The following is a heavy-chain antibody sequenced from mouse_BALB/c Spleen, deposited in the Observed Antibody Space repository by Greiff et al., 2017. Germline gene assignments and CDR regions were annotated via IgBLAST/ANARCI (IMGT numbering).Heavy chain of an antibody. V-gene: IGHV10-1*02. D-gene: IGHD2-1*01. CDR1: GFTFNTYA. Sequence: EVKLVESGGGLVQPKGSLKLSCAASGFTFNTYAMNWVRQAPGKGLEWVARIRSKSNNYATYYADSVKDRFTISRDDSQSMLYLQMNNLKTEDTAMYYCVRRRDYGNYWYFDVWGAGTTVTVSS. CDR3: VRRRDYGNYWYFDV. CDR2: IRSKSNNYAT. J-gene: IGHJ1*01.